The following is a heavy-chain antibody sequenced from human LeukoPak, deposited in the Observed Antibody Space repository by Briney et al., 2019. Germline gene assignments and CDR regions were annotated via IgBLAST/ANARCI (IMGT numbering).Heavy chain of an antibody. V-gene: IGHV4-38-2*02. J-gene: IGHJ4*02. CDR1: GYSMSSGYY. Sequence: PSETLSLTCAVSGYSMSSGYYWGWIRQPPGKGLEWIGSIYHSGSTYYNPSLKSRVTISVDTSKNQFSLKLSSVTAADTAVYYCAREDYGIDYWGQGTLFTVSS. D-gene: IGHD3-16*01. CDR2: IYHSGST. CDR3: AREDYGIDY.